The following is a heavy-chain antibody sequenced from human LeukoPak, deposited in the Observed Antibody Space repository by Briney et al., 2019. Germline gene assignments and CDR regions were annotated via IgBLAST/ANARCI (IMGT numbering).Heavy chain of an antibody. J-gene: IGHJ6*03. D-gene: IGHD3-10*01. CDR1: EFTFASYW. CDR2: IKQDGSQK. Sequence: GGSLRLSCAASEFTFASYWMSWVRQPPGKGLGWVANIKQDGSQKYYVDSLKGRFTISRDNAKNSLYLQMNNLRAEDTAIYYCTRVFYYGSRYYYMDVWGKGTTVTISS. CDR3: TRVFYYGSRYYYMDV. V-gene: IGHV3-7*01.